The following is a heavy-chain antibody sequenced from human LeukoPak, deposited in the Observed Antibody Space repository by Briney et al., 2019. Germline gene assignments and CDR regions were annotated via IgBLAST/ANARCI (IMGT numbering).Heavy chain of an antibody. V-gene: IGHV3-48*03. CDR3: AREHTGFSMIVVARRDYYYMDV. Sequence: GGSLRLSCAASGFTFSSYEMNWVRQAPGKGLEWVSYISTTGSSIYYADSVKGRFTISRDNVKNLLYLQMNSLRAEDTAVYYCAREHTGFSMIVVARRDYYYMDVWGKGTTVTVSS. CDR2: ISTTGSSI. D-gene: IGHD3-22*01. CDR1: GFTFSSYE. J-gene: IGHJ6*03.